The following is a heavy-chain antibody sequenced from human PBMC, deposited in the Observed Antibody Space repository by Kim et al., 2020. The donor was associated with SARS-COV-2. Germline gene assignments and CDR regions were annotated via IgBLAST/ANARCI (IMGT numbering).Heavy chain of an antibody. CDR1: GGSISSSSYY. CDR2: IYYSGST. D-gene: IGHD6-13*01. V-gene: IGHV4-39*01. J-gene: IGHJ4*02. CDR3: ASCIAGGACTGDYFDY. Sequence: SETLSLTCTVSGGSISSSSYYWGWIRQPPGKGLEWIGSIYYSGSTYYNPSLKSRVTISVDTSKNQFSLKLSSVTAADTAVYYCASCIAGGACTGDYFDYWGQGTLVTVSS.